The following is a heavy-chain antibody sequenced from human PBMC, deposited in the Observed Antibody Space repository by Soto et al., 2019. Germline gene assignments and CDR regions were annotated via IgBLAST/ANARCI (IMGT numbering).Heavy chain of an antibody. CDR3: AREGGFDWFYP. Sequence: PVGSLRLSCEGSGFIFSDYEMNWVRQVPGKGLEWISYISISGTIIHYADSVKGRFTISRDNAKNSVYLQMNSLRVEDTATYYCAREGGFDWFYPWGQGTLVTVSS. J-gene: IGHJ5*02. CDR1: GFIFSDYE. V-gene: IGHV3-48*03. CDR2: ISISGTII.